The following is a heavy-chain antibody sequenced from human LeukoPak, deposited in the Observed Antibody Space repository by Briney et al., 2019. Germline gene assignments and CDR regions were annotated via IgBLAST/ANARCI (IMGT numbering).Heavy chain of an antibody. CDR2: ISYDGSNK. CDR3: AKDVGYSSSHYYYMDV. V-gene: IGHV3-30*07. CDR1: GFTFSSYA. J-gene: IGHJ6*03. D-gene: IGHD6-13*01. Sequence: GGSLRLSCAASGFTFSSYAMHWVRQAPGKGLEWVAVISYDGSNKYYADSVKGRFTISRDNSKNTLYLQMNSLRAEDTAVYYCAKDVGYSSSHYYYMDVWGKGTTVTVSS.